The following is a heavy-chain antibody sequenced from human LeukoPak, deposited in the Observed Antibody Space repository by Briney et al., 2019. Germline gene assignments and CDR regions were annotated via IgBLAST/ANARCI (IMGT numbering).Heavy chain of an antibody. CDR3: AKQQDTDDCWSGHEGHFDY. D-gene: IGHD3-3*01. J-gene: IGHJ4*02. CDR2: IYYSGST. V-gene: IGHV4-39*01. Sequence: SETLSLTCTVSGSSVSSSSYYWSWIRQPPGKGLEWIGTIYYSGSTYYNPSLQSRVTLSVDTSKNQFSLALSSATAADTAVDYCAKQQDTDDCWSGHEGHFDYWGQGTLVTVSS. CDR1: GSSVSSSSYY.